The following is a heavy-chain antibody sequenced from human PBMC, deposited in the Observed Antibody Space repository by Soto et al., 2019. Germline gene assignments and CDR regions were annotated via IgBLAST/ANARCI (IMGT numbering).Heavy chain of an antibody. CDR1: GFTFDDYA. V-gene: IGHV3-9*01. J-gene: IGHJ6*02. D-gene: IGHD2-2*01. CDR2: ISWNSGSI. CDR3: AKDGRPDIVVVTAARTAGDYYGMDV. Sequence: PGGSLRLSCAASGFTFDDYAMHWVRQAPGKGLEGVSGISWNSGSIGYADSVKGRFTISRDNAKNSLYLKMNSLRAEDTALYYCAKDGRPDIVVVTAARTAGDYYGMDVWGQGTTVTVS.